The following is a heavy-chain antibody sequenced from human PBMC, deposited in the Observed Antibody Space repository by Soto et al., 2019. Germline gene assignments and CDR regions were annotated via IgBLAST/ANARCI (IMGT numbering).Heavy chain of an antibody. CDR1: GFTFSNAW. CDR2: IKSKTDGGTT. J-gene: IGHJ3*02. V-gene: IGHV3-15*01. Sequence: GGSLRLSCAASGFTFSNAWMSWVRQAPGKGLEWVGRIKSKTDGGTTDYAAPVKGRFTISRDDSKNTLYLQMNSLKTEDTAVYYFTSGFAAGDRDAFDIWGQGTMVTVSS. D-gene: IGHD7-27*01. CDR3: TSGFAAGDRDAFDI.